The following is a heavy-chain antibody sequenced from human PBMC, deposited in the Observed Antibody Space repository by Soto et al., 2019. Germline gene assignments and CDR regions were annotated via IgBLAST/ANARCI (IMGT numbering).Heavy chain of an antibody. Sequence: GGSLRLSCEASGFPFNSYAMSWVRQAPGKGLEWVSHIGGNGASTYYADSVKGRFTISRDNSKNTVYLQLDNLRADDTAVYYCTGATYSDYWGQGTLVTVSS. CDR3: TGATYSDY. J-gene: IGHJ4*02. V-gene: IGHV3-23*01. CDR1: GFPFNSYA. CDR2: IGGNGAST.